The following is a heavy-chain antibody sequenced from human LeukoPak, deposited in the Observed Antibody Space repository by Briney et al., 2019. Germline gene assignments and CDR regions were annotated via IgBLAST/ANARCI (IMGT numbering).Heavy chain of an antibody. V-gene: IGHV3-21*01. CDR3: AKLGGSGTDDAFDI. J-gene: IGHJ3*02. CDR1: GFSFSDYS. D-gene: IGHD3-10*01. Sequence: GGSLRLSCAASGFSFSDYSMIWVRQAPGKGLEWVSSLSSSRSYIYYADSVKGRFTISRDNAKNSLYLQMNSLRAEDTAVYYCAKLGGSGTDDAFDIWGQGTMVTVSS. CDR2: LSSSRSYI.